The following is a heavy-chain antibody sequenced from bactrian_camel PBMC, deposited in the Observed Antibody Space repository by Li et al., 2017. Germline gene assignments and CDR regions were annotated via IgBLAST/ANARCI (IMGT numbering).Heavy chain of an antibody. CDR2: IYATPTDAYT. J-gene: IGHJ4*01. D-gene: IGHD3*01. V-gene: IGHV3-3*01. CDR1: GYIMKPHC. Sequence: VQLVESGGGSVQAGGSLNLSCIISGYIMKPHCMGWFRQSPGKEREGVAAIYATPTDAYTNYADFAKGRDTISHDRAKDTLYLQMSSLKPEDTAVYYCAAARYCYSAHWPVGREVASGKGTQVTVS.